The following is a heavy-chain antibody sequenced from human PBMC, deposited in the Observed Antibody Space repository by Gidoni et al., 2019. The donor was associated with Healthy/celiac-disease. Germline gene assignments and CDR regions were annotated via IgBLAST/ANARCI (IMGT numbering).Heavy chain of an antibody. D-gene: IGHD3-10*01. CDR2: LSYDGSNT. CDR3: AKDWITMVRGANGDAFDI. CDR1: GVTFRSYG. Sequence: QVQLVEAGGGVVQPGRSLRLSWAASGVTFRSYGMHWFRQAPGKGLAWVSVLSYDGSNTYYADSVKGRFTISRDNSKNTLYLQMNSLRAEDTAVYYCAKDWITMVRGANGDAFDIWGQGTMVTVSS. V-gene: IGHV3-30*18. J-gene: IGHJ3*02.